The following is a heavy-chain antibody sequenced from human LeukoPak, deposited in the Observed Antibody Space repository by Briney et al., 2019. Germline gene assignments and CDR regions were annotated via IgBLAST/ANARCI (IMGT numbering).Heavy chain of an antibody. CDR3: ARFSSGYYYRLDC. V-gene: IGHV4-59*08. CDR1: GGSISSYY. J-gene: IGHJ4*02. D-gene: IGHD3-22*01. Sequence: PSETLSLTCTVSGGSISSYYWSWIRQPPGKGLEWIGYIYYSGSTNYNPSLKSRVTISVDTSKNQFSLKLSSVTAADTAVYYCARFSSGYYYRLDCWGQGTLVTVSS. CDR2: IYYSGST.